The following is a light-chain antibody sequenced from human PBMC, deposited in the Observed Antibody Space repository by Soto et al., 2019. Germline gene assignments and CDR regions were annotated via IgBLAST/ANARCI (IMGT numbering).Light chain of an antibody. CDR2: GAS. CDR1: QSVSSN. CDR3: QQYGSSPPT. V-gene: IGKV3-20*01. Sequence: EIVMTQSPATLSVSPGERATLSCRASQSVSSNLAWYQQKPGQAPRLLIYGASSRATDIPDRFSGSGSATDFTLTVSRLEPEDFAVFYCQQYGSSPPTFGQGTKVEIK. J-gene: IGKJ2*01.